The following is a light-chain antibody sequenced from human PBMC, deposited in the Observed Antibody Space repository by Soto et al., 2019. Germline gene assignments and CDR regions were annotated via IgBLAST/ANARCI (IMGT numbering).Light chain of an antibody. CDR2: DVS. Sequence: QSALTQPDSVSGSPGQTITISSTGTSSDVGGYNYVSWYQQHPGKAPKLMIYDVSNRPSGVSNRFSGSKSGNTASLTISGLQAEDQADYYCSSYTSSSTLYVFGTGTKVTVL. CDR3: SSYTSSSTLYV. V-gene: IGLV2-14*01. J-gene: IGLJ1*01. CDR1: SSDVGGYNY.